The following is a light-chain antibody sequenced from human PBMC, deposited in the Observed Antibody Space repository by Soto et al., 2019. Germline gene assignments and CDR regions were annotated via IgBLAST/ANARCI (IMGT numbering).Light chain of an antibody. V-gene: IGKV1-5*01. J-gene: IGKJ1*01. CDR1: QSISRF. CDR2: GAS. Sequence: DIQMTQSPSTLSASVGDRVTITCRASQSISRFLAWYQQKPGKAPNLLIYGASSLESGVPSRFSGSGSGTEFTLTISSLQPDDFATYYCQQYNIYWTFGQGAKVDIK. CDR3: QQYNIYWT.